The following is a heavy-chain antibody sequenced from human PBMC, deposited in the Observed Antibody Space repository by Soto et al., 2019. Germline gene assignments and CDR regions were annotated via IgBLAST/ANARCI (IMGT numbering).Heavy chain of an antibody. CDR2: IWYDGSNK. CDR1: GFSFNNFG. CDR3: ARDPSHGSGSYLDY. V-gene: IGHV3-33*01. Sequence: GGSLRLSCVASGFSFNNFGMHWVRQAPGKGLEWVAVIWYDGSNKYYADSVKGRFTISRDNSKNTLYLQMSSLRAEDTAVYFCARDPSHGSGSYLDYWSQGALVTVSS. D-gene: IGHD3-10*01. J-gene: IGHJ4*02.